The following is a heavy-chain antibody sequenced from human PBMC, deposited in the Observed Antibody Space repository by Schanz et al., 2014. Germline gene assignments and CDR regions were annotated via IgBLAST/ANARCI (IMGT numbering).Heavy chain of an antibody. Sequence: QVQLVQSGAEVKKPGSSVMVSCKASGGTFSTYTISWVRQAPGQGLEWMGRIIPILGIANYAQKFQGRVTNTADKSTSTAYMDLSSLRPEDTAVYYCARAQGVIRLYYGVDVWGQGTTVTVSS. CDR1: GGTFSTYT. J-gene: IGHJ6*02. CDR3: ARAQGVIRLYYGVDV. V-gene: IGHV1-69*02. CDR2: IIPILGIA. D-gene: IGHD3-10*01.